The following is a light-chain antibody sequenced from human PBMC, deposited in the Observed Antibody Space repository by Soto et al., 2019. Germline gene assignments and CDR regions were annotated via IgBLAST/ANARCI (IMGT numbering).Light chain of an antibody. J-gene: IGLJ2*01. CDR3: QSYDSSLSAVV. Sequence: QSVLTQPPSVSGAPGQWVTISCTGSSSNIGAGYDVHWYQQLPGTAPKLLIYGNSNRPSGVPDRFSGSKSGTSASLAITGLQAEDEADYYCQSYDSSLSAVVFGGGTKLTVL. V-gene: IGLV1-40*01. CDR1: SSNIGAGYD. CDR2: GNS.